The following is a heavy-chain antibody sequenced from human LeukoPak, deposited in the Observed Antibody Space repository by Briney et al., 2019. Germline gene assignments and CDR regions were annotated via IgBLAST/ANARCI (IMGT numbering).Heavy chain of an antibody. D-gene: IGHD2-8*01. V-gene: IGHV3-33*06. CDR3: AKDRDIVLMVYAILFDY. CDR2: IWFDGTHE. Sequence: GGSLRLSCAAPGFTFSSYGMHWVRQAPGKGLEWVAVIWFDGTHEYYADSVKGRFTISRDNSKNTLYLQMNSLRAEDTAVYYCAKDRDIVLMVYAILFDYWGQGTLVTVSS. J-gene: IGHJ4*02. CDR1: GFTFSSYG.